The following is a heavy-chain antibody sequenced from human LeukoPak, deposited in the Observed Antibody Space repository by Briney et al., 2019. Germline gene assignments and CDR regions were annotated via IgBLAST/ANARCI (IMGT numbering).Heavy chain of an antibody. CDR2: ISSSSSYI. Sequence: GGSLRLSRAASGFTLSSYSMNWVPQAPGKGLEGVSSISSSSSYIYYAEAEKGRFTISRDNAKDSLYLQMNSLRAEDTAVYYCARSYTDAFDIWGQGTMVTVSS. V-gene: IGHV3-21*01. J-gene: IGHJ3*02. CDR1: GFTLSSYS. CDR3: ARSYTDAFDI. D-gene: IGHD2-2*02.